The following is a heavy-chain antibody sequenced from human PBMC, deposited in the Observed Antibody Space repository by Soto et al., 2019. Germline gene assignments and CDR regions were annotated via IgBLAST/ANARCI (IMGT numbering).Heavy chain of an antibody. CDR2: IYYSGST. V-gene: IGHV4-59*08. D-gene: IGHD3-9*01. CDR3: ARRSHILTGYYPLETTTKGFDP. Sequence: SETLSLTCTVSGGSISSYYWSWIRQPPGKGLEWIGYIYYSGSTNYNPSLKSRVTISVDTSKNQFSLKLSSVTAADTAVYYCARRSHILTGYYPLETTTKGFDPWGQGTLVTVSS. CDR1: GGSISSYY. J-gene: IGHJ5*02.